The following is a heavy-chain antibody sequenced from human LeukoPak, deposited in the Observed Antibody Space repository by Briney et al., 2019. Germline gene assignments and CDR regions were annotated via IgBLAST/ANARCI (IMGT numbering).Heavy chain of an antibody. Sequence: PGGSLRLSCAASGFTFSSYAMSWVRQAPGKGLEWVANIKQDGSEKYYVDSVEGRFTISRDNAKNSLYLQMNSLRAEDTAVYYCARGFYRFLFPDPGFDYWGQGTLVTVSS. CDR1: GFTFSSYA. D-gene: IGHD1-14*01. V-gene: IGHV3-7*01. J-gene: IGHJ4*02. CDR2: IKQDGSEK. CDR3: ARGFYRFLFPDPGFDY.